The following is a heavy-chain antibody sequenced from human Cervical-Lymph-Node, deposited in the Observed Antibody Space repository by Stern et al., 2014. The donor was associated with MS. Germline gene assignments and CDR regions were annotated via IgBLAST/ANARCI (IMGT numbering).Heavy chain of an antibody. CDR2: SIPILGTT. CDR1: GGTFNTSA. CDR3: ARDLGVGPSVS. Sequence: VQLVQSGAEVKKPASSVKVSCKASGGTFNTSAISWVRQAPGQGLEWMGGSIPILGTTNYAQKFQGRVTFTADKSTSTAYMALSGLRYEDTAVYYCARDLGVGPSVSWGQGTVVTVSS. D-gene: IGHD5/OR15-5a*01. V-gene: IGHV1-69*06. J-gene: IGHJ5*02.